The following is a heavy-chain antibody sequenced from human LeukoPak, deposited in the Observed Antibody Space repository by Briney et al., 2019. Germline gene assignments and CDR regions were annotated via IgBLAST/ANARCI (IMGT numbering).Heavy chain of an antibody. CDR2: ITTNTGNP. Sequence: GASVKVSCKASGYTFTTHSINWLRQAPGQGLEWMGWITTNTGNPTYAQGFTGRFVFSLGTSVSTAYLQISSLKAEDTAVYYCARDASTIRFDYWGQGTLVTVSS. J-gene: IGHJ4*02. CDR1: GYTFTTHS. V-gene: IGHV7-4-1*02. D-gene: IGHD5-24*01. CDR3: ARDASTIRFDY.